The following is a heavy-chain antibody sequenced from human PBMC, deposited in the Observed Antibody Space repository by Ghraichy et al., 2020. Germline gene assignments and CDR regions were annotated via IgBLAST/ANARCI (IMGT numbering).Heavy chain of an antibody. CDR1: GFTFSSSA. CDR3: AKDIQLSV. D-gene: IGHD1-1*01. V-gene: IGHV3-23*01. J-gene: IGHJ6*02. Sequence: GSLRLSCATSGFTFSSSAMSWVRQAPGRGLEWVSLISADSLSTFYAGSVKGRFAISRDDFKNTLFLQINSLRAEDTAIYYCAKDIQLSVWGLGTTVTVSS. CDR2: ISADSLST.